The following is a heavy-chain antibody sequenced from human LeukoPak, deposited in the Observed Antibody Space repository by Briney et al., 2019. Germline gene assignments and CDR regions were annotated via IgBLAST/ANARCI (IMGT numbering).Heavy chain of an antibody. D-gene: IGHD6-13*01. V-gene: IGHV3-21*01. J-gene: IGHJ4*02. CDR3: ARAPGSSSWYGRDY. Sequence: GGSLRLSCAASGFTFSSYSMNWVRQAPGKGLEWVSSISSSSYIYYADSVKDRFTISRDNDKNSLYLQMHSLRAEDTAVYYCARAPGSSSWYGRDYWGQGTLVTVSS. CDR2: ISSSSYI. CDR1: GFTFSSYS.